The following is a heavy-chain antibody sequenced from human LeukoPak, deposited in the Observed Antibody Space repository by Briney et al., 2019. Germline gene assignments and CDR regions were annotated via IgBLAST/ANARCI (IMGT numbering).Heavy chain of an antibody. CDR2: IKHDGSEK. Sequence: GGSLRLSCAASTFTFSNNWMNWVRQAPGKGLEWVATIKHDGSEKHYVDSVEGRFTISRDNAMNSLYLQMNSLRAEDTAVYYCARDRGLSGYDLCDYWGQGTLVTVSS. CDR1: TFTFSNNW. V-gene: IGHV3-7*01. CDR3: ARDRGLSGYDLCDY. J-gene: IGHJ4*02. D-gene: IGHD5-12*01.